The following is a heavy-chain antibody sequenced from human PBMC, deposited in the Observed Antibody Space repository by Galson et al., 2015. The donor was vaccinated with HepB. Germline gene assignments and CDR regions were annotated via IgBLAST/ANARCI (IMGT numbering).Heavy chain of an antibody. CDR2: IRSRAHDGTT. D-gene: IGHD5-18*01. V-gene: IGHV3-49*04. CDR1: GFTFGGYA. J-gene: IGHJ4*02. Sequence: SLRLSCAASGFTFGGYAMSWVRQAPGKVLEWVGFIRSRAHDGTTEYAASVKGTFTISRDDSKSIAYLQMNSLKTEDTAIYYCTRAEYSYGYYFDYWGQGTLVTVSS. CDR3: TRAEYSYGYYFDY.